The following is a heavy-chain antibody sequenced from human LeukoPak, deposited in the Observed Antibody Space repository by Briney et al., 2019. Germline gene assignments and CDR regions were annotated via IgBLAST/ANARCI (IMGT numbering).Heavy chain of an antibody. CDR3: ARHKPLDYYYDSSGNFDY. J-gene: IGHJ4*02. CDR2: TYSSGST. V-gene: IGHV4-61*08. Sequence: PSETLSLTCTVSGGSVSRGGYYWSWIRQPPGKGLEWIGYTYSSGSTKYNPSLESRVTISVDTSKNQFSLKLSSVTAADTAVYYCARHKPLDYYYDSSGNFDYWGQGALVTVSS. D-gene: IGHD3-22*01. CDR1: GGSVSRGGYY.